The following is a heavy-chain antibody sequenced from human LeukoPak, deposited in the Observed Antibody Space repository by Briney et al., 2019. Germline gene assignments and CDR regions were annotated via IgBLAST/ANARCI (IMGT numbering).Heavy chain of an antibody. J-gene: IGHJ6*02. V-gene: IGHV3-30*18. CDR1: GFTFSSYD. Sequence: GGSLRLSCAASGFTFSSYDMNWVRQAPGKGLEWVAVISYDESDKYYADSVKGRFTISRDNSKNTLYLQMNSLRPEDTAVYYCAKGVVAATNAAYYGMDVWGQGTTVTVSS. CDR2: ISYDESDK. D-gene: IGHD2-15*01. CDR3: AKGVVAATNAAYYGMDV.